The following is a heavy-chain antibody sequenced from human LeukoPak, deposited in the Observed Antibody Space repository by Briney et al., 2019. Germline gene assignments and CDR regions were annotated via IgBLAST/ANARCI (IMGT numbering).Heavy chain of an antibody. D-gene: IGHD3-10*01. CDR1: GFTVSSNY. J-gene: IGHJ4*02. V-gene: IGHV4-59*02. CDR3: AREGVRGVD. CDR2: IYYSGST. Sequence: GSLRLSCAASGFTVSSNYMSWIRQPPGKGLEWIGYIYYSGSTNYNPSLKSRVTISVDTSKNQFSLKLSSVTAADTAVYYCAREGVRGVDWGQGTLVTVSS.